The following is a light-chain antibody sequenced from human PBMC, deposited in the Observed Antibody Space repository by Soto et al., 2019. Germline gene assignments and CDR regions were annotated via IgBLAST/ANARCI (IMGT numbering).Light chain of an antibody. CDR2: DAT. CDR3: SSYTSSSTPYV. J-gene: IGLJ1*01. CDR1: SSDVGGYNY. V-gene: IGLV2-14*01. Sequence: QSVLTQPASVSGSPGQSITISCTGTSSDVGGYNYVSWYQQHPVKAPKLMIYDATNRPSGVSDRFSGSKSGNTASLTISGLQAEDEADYYCSSYTSSSTPYVFGTGTQLTVL.